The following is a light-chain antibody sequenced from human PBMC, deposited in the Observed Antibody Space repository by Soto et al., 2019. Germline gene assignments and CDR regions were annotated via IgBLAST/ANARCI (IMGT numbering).Light chain of an antibody. CDR3: QSYDSSLSGSEV. J-gene: IGLJ1*01. V-gene: IGLV1-40*01. Sequence: QSVLTQPPSVSGAPGQRVTISCTGSSSNIGAGYDVHWYQQLPGTAPKLLIYGNGNRPSGVPDRFSGSKSGTSASLAITGLQAEDEADYYCQSYDSSLSGSEVFVTGTKLTVL. CDR2: GNG. CDR1: SSNIGAGYD.